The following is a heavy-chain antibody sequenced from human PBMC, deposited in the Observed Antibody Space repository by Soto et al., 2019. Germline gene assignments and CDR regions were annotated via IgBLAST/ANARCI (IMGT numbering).Heavy chain of an antibody. V-gene: IGHV4-59*01. CDR2: IYYSGST. J-gene: IGHJ4*02. CDR1: GGSISSYY. CDR3: ARSDGRY. Sequence: QVQLQESGPGLVTPSETLSLTCTVSGGSISSYYWSWIRQPPGKGLEWIGYIYYSGSTNYNPSLKSRVTISVDTSKNQFSLKLSSVTAADTAVYSCARSDGRYWGQGTLVTVSS.